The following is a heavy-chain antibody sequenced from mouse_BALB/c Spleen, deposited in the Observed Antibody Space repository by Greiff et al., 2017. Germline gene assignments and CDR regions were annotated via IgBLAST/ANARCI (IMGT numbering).Heavy chain of an antibody. J-gene: IGHJ3*01. CDR3: NVRGFAY. CDR1: GYTFTSYW. CDR2: IYPSDSYT. D-gene: IGHD1-1*01. V-gene: IGHV1-69*02. Sequence: VQLQQPGAELVRPGASVKLSCKASGYTFTSYWINWVKQRPGQGLEWIGNIYPSDSYTNYNQKFKDKATLTVDKSSSTAYMQLSSPTSEDSAVYYCNVRGFAYWGQGTLVTVSA.